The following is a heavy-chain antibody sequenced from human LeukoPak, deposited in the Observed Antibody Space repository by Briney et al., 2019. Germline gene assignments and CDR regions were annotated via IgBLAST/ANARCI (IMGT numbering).Heavy chain of an antibody. V-gene: IGHV6-1*01. CDR3: ARDAPEGSGWESYFDY. D-gene: IGHD6-19*01. Sequence: SQTLSLTCAISGDSVSSNSAAWNWIRQTPSRGLEWLGRTYYRSKWYNDYAVSVKSRITINPDTSKNQFSLQLNSVTPEDTAVYYCARDAPEGSGWESYFDYWGQGTLVTVSS. CDR1: GDSVSSNSAA. CDR2: TYYRSKWYN. J-gene: IGHJ4*02.